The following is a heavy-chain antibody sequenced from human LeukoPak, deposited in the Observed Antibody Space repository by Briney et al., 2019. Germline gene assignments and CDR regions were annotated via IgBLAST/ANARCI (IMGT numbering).Heavy chain of an antibody. J-gene: IGHJ6*02. CDR3: ARAYCGGDCYPVAAGYGMGV. V-gene: IGHV3-72*01. CDR1: GFTFSDHY. D-gene: IGHD2-21*02. Sequence: GGSLRLSCAASGFTFSDHYMDWVRQAPGKGLEWVGRTRNKANSYTTEYAASVKGRFTISRDDSKNSLYLQMNSLKTEDTAVYYCARAYCGGDCYPVAAGYGMGVWGQGTTVTVSS. CDR2: TRNKANSYTT.